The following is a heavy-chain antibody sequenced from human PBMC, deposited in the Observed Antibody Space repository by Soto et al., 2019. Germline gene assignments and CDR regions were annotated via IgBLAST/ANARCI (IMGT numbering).Heavy chain of an antibody. V-gene: IGHV4-34*01. D-gene: IGHD6-13*01. J-gene: IGHJ5*02. Sequence: SETLSLTCAVYGGSFSGYYWSWIRQPPGKGLEWIGEINHSGSTNYNPSLKSRVTISVDTSKNQFSLKLSSVTAADTAVYYCARGSSSWYNWFDPWGQGTLVTVSS. CDR1: GGSFSGYY. CDR3: ARGSSSWYNWFDP. CDR2: INHSGST.